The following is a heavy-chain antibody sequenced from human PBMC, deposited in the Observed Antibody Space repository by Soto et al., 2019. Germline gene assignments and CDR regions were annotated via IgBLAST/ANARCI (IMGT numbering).Heavy chain of an antibody. CDR1: GGSVSSGGYS. D-gene: IGHD3-10*01. CDR3: ARAVLYGPYFQH. Sequence: SETLSLTCAVSGGSVSSGGYSWSWIRQPPGKGLEWIGYIYHSGSTYYNPSLKSRVTISVDRSKNQFSLKLSSVTAADTAVYYCARAVLYGPYFQHSGQGTLVIVSS. CDR2: IYHSGST. J-gene: IGHJ1*01. V-gene: IGHV4-30-2*01.